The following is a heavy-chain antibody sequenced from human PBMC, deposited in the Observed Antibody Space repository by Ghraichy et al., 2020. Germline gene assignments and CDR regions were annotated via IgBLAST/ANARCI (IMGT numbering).Heavy chain of an antibody. CDR3: ARPTSPGGSGWPYLDY. J-gene: IGHJ4*02. Sequence: GGSLRLSCAGSGFTSSNYYMTWVRQAPGKGLEWVSNINQGGSGILYMDSVKGRFTISRDNARNSLYLQMSSLRVEDTAIYYCARPTSPGGSGWPYLDYWGQGTLVTVPS. CDR2: INQGGSGI. D-gene: IGHD6-19*01. V-gene: IGHV3-7*03. CDR1: GFTSSNYY.